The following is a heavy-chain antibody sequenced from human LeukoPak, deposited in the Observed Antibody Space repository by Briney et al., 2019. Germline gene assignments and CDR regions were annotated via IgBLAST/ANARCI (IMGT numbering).Heavy chain of an antibody. J-gene: IGHJ4*02. CDR3: ARDPITTISKYDY. D-gene: IGHD3-16*01. V-gene: IGHV1-18*04. Sequence: ASVKVSCKASGYTLTDYYLHWVRQAPGQGLEWMGWISAYNGNTNYAQKLQGRVTMTTDTSTSTAYMELRSLRSDDTAVYYCARDPITTISKYDYWGQGTLVTVSS. CDR2: ISAYNGNT. CDR1: GYTLTDYY.